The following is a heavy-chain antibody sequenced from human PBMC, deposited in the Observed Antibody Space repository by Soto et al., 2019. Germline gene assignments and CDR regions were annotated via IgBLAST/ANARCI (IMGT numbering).Heavy chain of an antibody. D-gene: IGHD2-2*01. CDR3: ARSQIVVVPAATIDYGMDV. V-gene: IGHV5-51*01. CDR2: IYPGDSDT. J-gene: IGHJ6*02. CDR1: GYSFTSYW. Sequence: PGESLKISCKGSGYSFTSYWIGWVRQMPGKGLEWMGIIYPGDSDTRYSPSFQGQVTISADKSISTAYLQWSSLKASDTAMYYCARSQIVVVPAATIDYGMDVWGQGTTVTVS.